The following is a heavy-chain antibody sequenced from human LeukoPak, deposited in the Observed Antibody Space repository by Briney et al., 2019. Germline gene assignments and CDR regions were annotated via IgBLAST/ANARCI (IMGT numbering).Heavy chain of an antibody. CDR1: GFTFSSYA. CDR2: ISGSGGST. Sequence: GGSLRLSCAASGFTFSSYAMSWVRQAPGKGLEWVSAISGSGGSTYYADSVKGRFTISRDNSKNTLYLQMDSLRAEDTAVYYCAKRHYDFWSGYQNQMYYFDYWGQGTLVTVSS. V-gene: IGHV3-23*01. D-gene: IGHD3-3*01. J-gene: IGHJ4*02. CDR3: AKRHYDFWSGYQNQMYYFDY.